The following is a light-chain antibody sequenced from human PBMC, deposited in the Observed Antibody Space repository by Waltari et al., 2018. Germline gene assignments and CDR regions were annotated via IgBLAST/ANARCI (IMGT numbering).Light chain of an antibody. CDR3: SSYTSSSTWV. V-gene: IGLV2-14*01. CDR2: EVS. Sequence: QSALTQPASVSGSPGQSLSISCTGTSSDVGVSNYVPWYQPYPGKAPKLMIYEVSNRPSGVSNRFSGSKSDNTASLTISGLQAEDEADYYCSSYTSSSTWVFGGGTKLTVL. J-gene: IGLJ3*02. CDR1: SSDVGVSNY.